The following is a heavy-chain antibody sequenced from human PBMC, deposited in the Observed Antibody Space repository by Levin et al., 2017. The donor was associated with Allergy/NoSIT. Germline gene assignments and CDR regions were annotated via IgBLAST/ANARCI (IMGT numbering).Heavy chain of an antibody. Sequence: SETLSLTCTVSGASIKSNQYYWGWIRQSPGKGLEWMGSIYFSGSTYYNPSLQNRITMSADMSKNLFSLSLRSVAAADTGIYYCAGFCTSARCSDKYDYSMDVWGHGTAVTVSS. D-gene: IGHD2-2*01. CDR3: AGFCTSARCSDKYDYSMDV. J-gene: IGHJ6*02. V-gene: IGHV4-39*01. CDR2: IYFSGST. CDR1: GASIKSNQYY.